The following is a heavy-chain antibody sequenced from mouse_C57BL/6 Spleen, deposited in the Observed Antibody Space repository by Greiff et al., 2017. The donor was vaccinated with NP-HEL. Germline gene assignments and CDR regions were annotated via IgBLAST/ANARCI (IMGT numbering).Heavy chain of an antibody. D-gene: IGHD2-10*01. Sequence: QVQLQQSGAELVKPGASVKISCKASGYAFSSYWMNWVKQRPGKGLEWIGQIYPGDGDTNYNGKFKGKATLTADKSSSTAYMQLSSLTSEDSAVYFCARRTYSGYAMDYWGQGTSVTVSS. CDR3: ARRTYSGYAMDY. J-gene: IGHJ4*01. V-gene: IGHV1-80*01. CDR1: GYAFSSYW. CDR2: IYPGDGDT.